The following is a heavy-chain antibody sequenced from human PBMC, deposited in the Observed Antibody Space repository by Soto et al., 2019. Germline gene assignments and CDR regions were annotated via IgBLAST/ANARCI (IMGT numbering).Heavy chain of an antibody. D-gene: IGHD3-22*01. Sequence: ASVKVSCKVSGYTLTELSMHWVRQAPGKGLEWMGGFDPEDGETIYAQKFQGRVTMTEDTSTDTAYMELSSLRSEDTAVYYCATLFSPSDYYDSSGLWGQGTMVTVSS. CDR1: GYTLTELS. V-gene: IGHV1-24*01. CDR2: FDPEDGET. J-gene: IGHJ3*01. CDR3: ATLFSPSDYYDSSGL.